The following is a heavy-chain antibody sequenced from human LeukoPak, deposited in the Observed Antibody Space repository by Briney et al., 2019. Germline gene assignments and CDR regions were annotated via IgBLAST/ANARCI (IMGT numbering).Heavy chain of an antibody. CDR3: ARDSAGVVATPRDFDY. V-gene: IGHV1-69*04. CDR1: GGTFSSYA. CDR2: IIPILGIA. J-gene: IGHJ4*02. D-gene: IGHD5-12*01. Sequence: GASVKVSCKASGGTFSSYAISWVRQAPGQGLEWMGRIIPILGIANYAQKFQGRVTITADKSTSTAYMELSSLRSEDTAVYYCARDSAGVVATPRDFDYWGQGTLVTVSS.